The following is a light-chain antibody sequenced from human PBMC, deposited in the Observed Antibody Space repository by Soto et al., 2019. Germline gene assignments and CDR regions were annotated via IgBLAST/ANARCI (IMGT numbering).Light chain of an antibody. CDR3: RQYDTGPALT. Sequence: DIQMTQSPSSLSASVGDRVTITCRASQGISNNLAWYQQKPWKVPKLLIYCASTRQSRVPPSLSGSGSGRDFTLTISSMQAEDVATYYCRQYDTGPALTFGGGTKVEIK. CDR2: CAS. V-gene: IGKV1-27*01. CDR1: QGISNN. J-gene: IGKJ4*01.